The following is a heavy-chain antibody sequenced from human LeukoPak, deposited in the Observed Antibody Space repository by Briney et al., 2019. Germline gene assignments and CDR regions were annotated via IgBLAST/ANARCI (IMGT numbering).Heavy chain of an antibody. V-gene: IGHV3-21*01. D-gene: IGHD5-18*01. CDR1: GFTFSTYS. CDR3: ARDKGYSYDY. J-gene: IGHJ4*02. CDR2: ISAASTYI. Sequence: GGSLRLSCAASGFTFSTYSVNWVRQAPGKGLEWVSSISAASTYIHYADSVKGRFTISRDNARNSLYLQMSSLRAEDTAVYYCARDKGYSYDYWGQGTLVTVSS.